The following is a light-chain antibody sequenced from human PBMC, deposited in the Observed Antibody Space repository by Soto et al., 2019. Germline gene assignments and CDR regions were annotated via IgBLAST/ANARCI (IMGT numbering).Light chain of an antibody. Sequence: QSALTQPASVSGSPGQSITISCTGTSSDVGAYNYVSWYQQHSGKAPKLIIYDVTNRPSGVSNRFSASKSGNTASLTISWLKAEDEADYYCNSYASSNTLVFGGGTKLTVL. CDR3: NSYASSNTLV. J-gene: IGLJ3*02. V-gene: IGLV2-14*03. CDR1: SSDVGAYNY. CDR2: DVT.